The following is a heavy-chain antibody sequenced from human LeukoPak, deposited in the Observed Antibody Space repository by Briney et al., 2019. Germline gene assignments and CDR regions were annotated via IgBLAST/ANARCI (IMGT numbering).Heavy chain of an antibody. Sequence: ASVKVSCKVSGYTLTELSMHWVRQAPGKGLEWMGGFDPEDGETIYAQKFQGRITVTRDTSASTAYMELSSLKSEDMAVYFCAREPVGTDYYYYMDVWGRGTTVTVSS. CDR1: GYTLTELS. CDR2: FDPEDGET. J-gene: IGHJ6*03. D-gene: IGHD1-1*01. CDR3: AREPVGTDYYYYMDV. V-gene: IGHV1-24*01.